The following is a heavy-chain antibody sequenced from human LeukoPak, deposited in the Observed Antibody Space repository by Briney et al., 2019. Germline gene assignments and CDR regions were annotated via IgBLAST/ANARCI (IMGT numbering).Heavy chain of an antibody. J-gene: IGHJ6*02. V-gene: IGHV3-53*01. Sequence: GGSLRLSCAASGFIVSSNYMSWVRQAPGKGLEGVSVIYSGGSTYYADSVKGRFTISRDNSKNTLYLQMNSLRAEDTAVYYCARDLRGDFWSGYYGFYYYYGMDVWGQGTTVTVSS. CDR1: GFIVSSNY. D-gene: IGHD3-3*01. CDR3: ARDLRGDFWSGYYGFYYYYGMDV. CDR2: IYSGGST.